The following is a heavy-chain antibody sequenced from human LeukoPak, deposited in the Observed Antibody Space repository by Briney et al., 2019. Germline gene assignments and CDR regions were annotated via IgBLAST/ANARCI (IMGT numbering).Heavy chain of an antibody. CDR2: ITYDGSNA. J-gene: IGHJ4*02. D-gene: IGHD6-19*01. CDR1: GLTFRSSA. V-gene: IGHV3-30-3*01. Sequence: GGSLRLSCAASGLTFRSSAMHWVRQAPGKGLEWVAVITYDGSNAYSADSVKGRFTISSDNSKNTLYLQMNSLRGEETAVYYCARDRFSSGAAYFDDWGQGTRVIVSA. CDR3: ARDRFSSGAAYFDD.